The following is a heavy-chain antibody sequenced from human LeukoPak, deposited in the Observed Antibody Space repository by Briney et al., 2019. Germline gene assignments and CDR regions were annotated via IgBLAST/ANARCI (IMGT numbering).Heavy chain of an antibody. CDR2: INYDGTT. Sequence: PSETLSLTCTISLDSISISAYYWGWIRQPPGKGLEWIGSINYDGTTYYNPSLRSRVTISVDTSKNQFSLKLRFVTAADTAVYYCARLKEHKQIFDSWGQGTLVTVSS. CDR1: LDSISISAYY. CDR3: ARLKEHKQIFDS. D-gene: IGHD1/OR15-1a*01. V-gene: IGHV4-39*01. J-gene: IGHJ4*02.